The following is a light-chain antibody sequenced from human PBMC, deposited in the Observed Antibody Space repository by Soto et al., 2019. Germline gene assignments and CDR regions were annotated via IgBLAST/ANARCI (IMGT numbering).Light chain of an antibody. V-gene: IGKV1-39*01. CDR1: QSISSY. CDR2: AAS. CDR3: QQSYSTSIT. Sequence: DMQLSESATSVSPDAGRIVTITHRASQSISSYLNWYQQKPGKAPKLLIYAASSLQSGVPSRFSGSGSGTDFTLTISSLQPEDFATYYCQQSYSTSITFGQGTRLEIK. J-gene: IGKJ5*01.